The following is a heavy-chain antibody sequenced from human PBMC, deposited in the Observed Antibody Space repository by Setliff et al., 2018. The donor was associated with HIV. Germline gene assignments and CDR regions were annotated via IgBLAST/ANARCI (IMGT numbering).Heavy chain of an antibody. CDR2: VIPIFGTA. Sequence: ASVKVSCKASGDTFNSCAISWVRQAPGQGLEWMGGVIPIFGTANYAQKFQGRVTITADESTSTAYMELSSLRSEDTAVYYCARAVVPTYYDVLTGYVYYMDVWGKGTTVTVSS. CDR3: ARAVVPTYYDVLTGYVYYMDV. CDR1: GDTFNSCA. J-gene: IGHJ6*03. V-gene: IGHV1-69*13. D-gene: IGHD3-9*01.